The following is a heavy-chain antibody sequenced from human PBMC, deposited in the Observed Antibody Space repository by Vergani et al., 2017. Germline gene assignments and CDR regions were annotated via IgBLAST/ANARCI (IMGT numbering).Heavy chain of an antibody. J-gene: IGHJ5*02. CDR3: ATAVCYYYGSGCFFSIWFYP. V-gene: IGHV4-30-4*08. D-gene: IGHD3-10*01. CDR2: IYYSGST. CDR1: GSSISSGDYY. Sequence: QVQLQESGPGLVKPSQTLSLTCTVSGSSISSGDYYWSWIRQPPGKGLEWIGYIYYSGSTYYNPSLKSRVTISVDTSKNQFSLKLSSVTAADTAVYCCATAVCYYYGSGCFFSIWFYPWGQRTLVTVSS.